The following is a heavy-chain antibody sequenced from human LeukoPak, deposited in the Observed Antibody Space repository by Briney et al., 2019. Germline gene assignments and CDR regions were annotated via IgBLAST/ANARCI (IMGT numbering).Heavy chain of an antibody. CDR1: GFTISDYW. V-gene: IGHV3-7*01. CDR2: IKGDGSEK. D-gene: IGHD6-19*01. CDR3: VRQAGVS. J-gene: IGHJ5*02. Sequence: GGSLRLSCAASGFTISDYWMTWVRQAPGKGLGCVANIKGDGSEKNYVDSVKGRFTISRDNAKNSLYLQMNSLRAEDTALYYCVRQAGVSWGQGTLVTLSS.